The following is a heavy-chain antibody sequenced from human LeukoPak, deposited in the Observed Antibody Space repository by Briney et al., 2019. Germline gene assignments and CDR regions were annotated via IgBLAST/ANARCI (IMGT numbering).Heavy chain of an antibody. CDR2: IYPAHSDT. D-gene: IGHD1-14*01. CDR1: GYVFTRFW. CDR3: ARQPTNQYYFDS. Sequence: GGSLKISLKGSGYVFTRFWIGWVRRMPGKGVEGIRIIYPAHSDTTYSPSFQAQVPISADNSTRTAYLQWSSLTASDTAMYYCARQPTNQYYFDSWGQGTLVTVSS. J-gene: IGHJ4*02. V-gene: IGHV5-51*01.